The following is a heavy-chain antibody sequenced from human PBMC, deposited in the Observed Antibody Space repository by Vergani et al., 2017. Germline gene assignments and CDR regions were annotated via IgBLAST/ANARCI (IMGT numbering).Heavy chain of an antibody. J-gene: IGHJ4*02. CDR3: AKDRLKDIVTGYQEYYFDY. D-gene: IGHD3-9*01. CDR2: ISGSGSST. V-gene: IGHV3-23*04. Sequence: ELQLVESGGGLVQPGGSLRLSCAASGSTVSGNSMTWVRQAPGKGLEWVSAISGSGSSTYYADSVKGRFTISRDNAKNTLYLQMNSLRAEDTAVYYCAKDRLKDIVTGYQEYYFDYWGQGILVTVSS. CDR1: GSTVSGNS.